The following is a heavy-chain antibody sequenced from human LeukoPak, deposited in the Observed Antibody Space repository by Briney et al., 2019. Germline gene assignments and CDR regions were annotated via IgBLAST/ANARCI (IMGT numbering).Heavy chain of an antibody. CDR3: ARDRSGYSEYYFDY. Sequence: PSETLSLTCTVSGGSISSSSYYWGWIRQPPGKGLEWIGSIYYSGSTYYNPSLKSRVTISVDTSKNQFSLKLTSVTAADTAVYYCARDRSGYSEYYFDYWGQGTLVTVSS. CDR2: IYYSGST. V-gene: IGHV4-39*02. J-gene: IGHJ4*02. D-gene: IGHD5-12*01. CDR1: GGSISSSSYY.